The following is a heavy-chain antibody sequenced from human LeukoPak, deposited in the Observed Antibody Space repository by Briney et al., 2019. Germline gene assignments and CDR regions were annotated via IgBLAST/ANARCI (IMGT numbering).Heavy chain of an antibody. J-gene: IGHJ6*03. CDR2: IYSGGST. D-gene: IGHD1-26*01. CDR1: GFTVSSNY. V-gene: IGHV3-66*02. CDR3: ARVEDQEPSHMDV. Sequence: GGSLRLSCAASGFTVSSNYMSWVRQAPGKGLEWVSVIYSGGSTYDADSVKGRFTISRDNSKNTLYLQMNSLRAEDTAVYYCARVEDQEPSHMDVWGKGTMVTVSS.